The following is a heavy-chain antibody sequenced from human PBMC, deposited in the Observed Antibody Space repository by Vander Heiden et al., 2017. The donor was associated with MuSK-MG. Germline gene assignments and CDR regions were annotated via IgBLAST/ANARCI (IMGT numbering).Heavy chain of an antibody. Sequence: EVQLVESGGGLVKPGGSLRLSCAASGFTFSSYSMNWVRQAPGKGLEWVSSISSSSSYRYYADSVKGRFTISRDNAKNSLYLQMNSLRAEDTAGDYCARGDSSGYYRIWGQGTLGNVAS. CDR2: ISSSSSYR. D-gene: IGHD3-22*01. CDR3: ARGDSSGYYRI. J-gene: IGHJ4*02. CDR1: GFTFSSYS. V-gene: IGHV3-21*01.